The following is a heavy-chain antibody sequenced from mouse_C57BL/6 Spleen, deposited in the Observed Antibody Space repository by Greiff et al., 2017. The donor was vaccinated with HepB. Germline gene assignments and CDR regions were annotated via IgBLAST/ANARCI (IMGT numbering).Heavy chain of an antibody. Sequence: QVQLQQSGPELVKPGASVKISCKASGYAFSSSWMNWVKQRPGKGLEWIGRIYPGDGDTNYNGQFKGKATLTADKSSSTAYMQLSSLTSEDSAVYFCARNYGYDSGYFDDWGQGTTLTVAS. CDR2: IYPGDGDT. CDR1: GYAFSSSW. V-gene: IGHV1-82*01. D-gene: IGHD2-2*01. CDR3: ARNYGYDSGYFDD. J-gene: IGHJ2*01.